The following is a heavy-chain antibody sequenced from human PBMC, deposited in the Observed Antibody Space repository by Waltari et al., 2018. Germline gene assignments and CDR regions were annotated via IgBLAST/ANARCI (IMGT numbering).Heavy chain of an antibody. CDR1: GGSFSGYY. J-gene: IGHJ4*02. CDR2: INHSGST. V-gene: IGHV4-34*01. CDR3: ARDFPRGYSYGFDY. D-gene: IGHD5-18*01. Sequence: QVQLQQWGAGLLKPSATLSLTCAVYGGSFSGYYWRWIRQPPGKGLEWIGEINHSGSTNYNPSLKSRVTISVDTSKNQFSLKLSSVTAADTAVYYCARDFPRGYSYGFDYWGQGTLVTVSS.